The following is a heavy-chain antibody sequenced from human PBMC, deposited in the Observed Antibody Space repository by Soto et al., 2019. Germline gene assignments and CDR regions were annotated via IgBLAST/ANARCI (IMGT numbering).Heavy chain of an antibody. Sequence: SETLSLTCTVSCGSISSYYWSWIRQPPGKGLEWIGYIYYSGSTNYNPSLKSRVTISVETSKKQFSLKLSSVTAADTAVYYCARSALGTHFDYWGQGTLVTVXS. CDR3: ARSALGTHFDY. D-gene: IGHD1-1*01. V-gene: IGHV4-59*01. CDR2: IYYSGST. CDR1: CGSISSYY. J-gene: IGHJ4*02.